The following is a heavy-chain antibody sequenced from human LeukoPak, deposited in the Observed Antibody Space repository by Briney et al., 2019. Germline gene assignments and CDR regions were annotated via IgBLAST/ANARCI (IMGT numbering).Heavy chain of an antibody. D-gene: IGHD3-10*01. CDR1: GASFSGFY. CDR2: INHSGST. CDR3: AREGVTMVRGVIITWVYYYYYMDV. Sequence: SETLSLTCAVYGASFSGFYWSWIRQPPGKGLEWIGEINHSGSTNYNPSLKSRVTISVDTSKNQFSLKVSSVTAADTAVYYCAREGVTMVRGVIITWVYYYYYMDVWGKGTTVTVSS. J-gene: IGHJ6*03. V-gene: IGHV4-34*01.